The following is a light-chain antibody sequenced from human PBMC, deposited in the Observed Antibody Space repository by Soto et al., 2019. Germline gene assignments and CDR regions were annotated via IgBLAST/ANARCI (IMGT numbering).Light chain of an antibody. Sequence: EIVLTQSPGTLSLSPGERPTLSCMPSQSVSSSYLVWHQEKTGQAHRXXIYDASSRATGIPDRFSGSVSGTDFTLNISRLEPADAAVYEGQQCGSSPYTFGQGTKVDIK. J-gene: IGKJ2*01. CDR1: QSVSSSY. CDR2: DAS. CDR3: QQCGSSPYT. V-gene: IGKV3-20*01.